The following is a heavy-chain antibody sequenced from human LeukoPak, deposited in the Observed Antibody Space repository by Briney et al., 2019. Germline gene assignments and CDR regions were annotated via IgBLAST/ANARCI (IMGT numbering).Heavy chain of an antibody. D-gene: IGHD2-8*02. CDR2: ISYDGSNK. CDR3: AKGILVLDY. CDR1: GFTFSSYG. V-gene: IGHV3-30*18. J-gene: IGHJ4*02. Sequence: GGSLRLSCAASGFTFSSYGMHWVRQAPGKGLEWVAVISYDGSNKYYADSVKGRFTISRDNSKNTPYLQMNSLRAEDTAVYYCAKGILVLDYWGQGTLVTVSS.